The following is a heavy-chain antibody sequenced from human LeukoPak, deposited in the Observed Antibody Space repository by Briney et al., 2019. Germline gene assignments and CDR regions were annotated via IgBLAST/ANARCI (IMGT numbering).Heavy chain of an antibody. CDR1: GFAFAREG. J-gene: IGHJ4*02. CDR2: ISENGVTT. CDR3: AKNLPSSITSWLKYYFDS. D-gene: IGHD6-19*01. V-gene: IGHV3-23*01. Sequence: PGGSLRLSCAASGFAFAREGMSWVRQAPGKGLEWVSIISENGVTTYYADSVKGRFTISRDNSKNTLSLQMNSLRAEDTAVYFCAKNLPSSITSWLKYYFDSWGQGTLVTVSS.